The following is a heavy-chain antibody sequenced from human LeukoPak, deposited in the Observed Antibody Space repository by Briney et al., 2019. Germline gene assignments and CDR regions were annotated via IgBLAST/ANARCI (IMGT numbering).Heavy chain of an antibody. V-gene: IGHV3-21*01. CDR3: ARDFGREATGAFDI. Sequence: GGSLRLSCAASGFTFSSYSMNWVRQAPGKGLEWVSSISSSRSYTYYADSVKGRFTISRDNAKNSLYLQMNSLRAEDTAVYYCARDFGREATGAFDIWGQGTMVTVSS. CDR2: ISSSRSYT. D-gene: IGHD3/OR15-3a*01. J-gene: IGHJ3*02. CDR1: GFTFSSYS.